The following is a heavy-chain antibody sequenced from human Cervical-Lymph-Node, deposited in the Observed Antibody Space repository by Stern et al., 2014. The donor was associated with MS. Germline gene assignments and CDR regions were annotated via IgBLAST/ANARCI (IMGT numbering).Heavy chain of an antibody. CDR2: IWYAGSNK. V-gene: IGHV3-33*01. D-gene: IGHD3-10*01. CDR3: ARGNDGLGEDYYYYGMDV. CDR1: GFTFSSYG. J-gene: IGHJ6*02. Sequence: VQLVESGGGVVQPGRSLRLSCAASGFTFSSYGMHWVRQAPGKGLEWVAVIWYAGSNKYYADSVQGRFPISRDNSKNTLYLQMNSLRAEDTAVYYCARGNDGLGEDYYYYGMDVWGQGTTVTVSS.